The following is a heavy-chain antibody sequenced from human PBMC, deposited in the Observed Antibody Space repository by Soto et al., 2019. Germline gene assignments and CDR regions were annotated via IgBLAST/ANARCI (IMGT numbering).Heavy chain of an antibody. V-gene: IGHV1-69*01. CDR2: IIPIFGTA. J-gene: IGHJ6*02. CDR3: ARDLIEAAGLYYYYYYGMDV. D-gene: IGHD6-13*01. Sequence: SMKVPCQASGSTLSSYAITWGRQAPGKRPERMGGIIPIFGTANYAQKFQGRVTITADESTSTAYMELSSLRSEDTAVYYCARDLIEAAGLYYYYYYGMDVWGQGTTVTVSS. CDR1: GSTLSSYA.